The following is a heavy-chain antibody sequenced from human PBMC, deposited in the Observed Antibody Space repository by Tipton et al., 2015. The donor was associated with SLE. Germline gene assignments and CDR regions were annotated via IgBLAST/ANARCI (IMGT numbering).Heavy chain of an antibody. V-gene: IGHV4-34*01. CDR1: GGSFSGYY. J-gene: IGHJ3*02. CDR2: INHSGST. Sequence: LRLSCAVYGGSFSGYYWSWIRQPPGKGLEWIGEINHSGSTNYNPSLKSRVTISVDTPKNQFSLKLSSVTAADTAVYYCASGADAFDIWGQGTMVTVSS. CDR3: ASGADAFDI.